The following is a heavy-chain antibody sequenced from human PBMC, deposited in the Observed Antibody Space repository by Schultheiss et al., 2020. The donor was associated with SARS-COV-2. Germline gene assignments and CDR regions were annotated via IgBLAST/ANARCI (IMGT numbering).Heavy chain of an antibody. J-gene: IGHJ4*02. CDR3: AREQQQLVDY. V-gene: IGHV3-30*01. D-gene: IGHD6-13*01. CDR2: ISDDGSNK. CDR1: GFAFNSFA. Sequence: GESLKISCAGSGFAFNSFAMHWVRQAPGKGLEWVAIISDDGSNKYTVDSVKGRFTISRDNSKNTLYLQMNSLRPEDTAVYFCAREQQQLVDYWGQGTLVTVSS.